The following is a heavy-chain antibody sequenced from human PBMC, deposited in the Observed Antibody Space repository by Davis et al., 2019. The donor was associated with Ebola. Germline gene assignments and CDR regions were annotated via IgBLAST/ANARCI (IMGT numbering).Heavy chain of an antibody. J-gene: IGHJ6*02. CDR1: GGSVSSGSYY. CDR3: ARGKKRYYDFWSGTMDV. D-gene: IGHD3-3*01. Sequence: SETLSLTCTVSGGSVSSGSYYWSWIRQPPGKGLEWIGYIYYSGSTNYNPSLKSRVTISVDTSKNQFSLKLSSVTAADTAVYYCARGKKRYYDFWSGTMDVWGQGTTVTVSS. V-gene: IGHV4-61*01. CDR2: IYYSGST.